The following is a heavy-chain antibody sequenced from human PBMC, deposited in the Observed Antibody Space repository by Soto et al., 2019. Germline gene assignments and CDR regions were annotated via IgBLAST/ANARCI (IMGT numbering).Heavy chain of an antibody. Sequence: SETLSLTCTVSGGSISSGYYYWGWIRQPPGKGLEWIGNIYYSGNTYYNASLKSRVTISVDTSKNQFSLKLSSVTAADTAVYYCARQWGTDAFDFWGQGTMVTVSS. V-gene: IGHV4-39*01. J-gene: IGHJ3*01. CDR1: GGSISSGYYY. CDR3: ARQWGTDAFDF. CDR2: IYYSGNT. D-gene: IGHD1-1*01.